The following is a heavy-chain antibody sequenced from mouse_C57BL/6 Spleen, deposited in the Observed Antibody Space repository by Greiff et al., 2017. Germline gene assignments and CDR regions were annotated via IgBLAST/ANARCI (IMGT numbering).Heavy chain of an antibody. J-gene: IGHJ1*03. Sequence: QVQLQQPGAELVKPGASVKLSCKASGYTFTSYWMHWVKQRPGRGLEWIGRIDPSSGGTKYNEKFKSKTTLTVDKPSSTAYMQLRSLTSEDSAVYCCARSGAFEGYFDVWGTGPTVTVSS. CDR2: IDPSSGGT. V-gene: IGHV1-72*01. CDR3: ARSGAFEGYFDV. CDR1: GYTFTSYW. D-gene: IGHD3-2*02.